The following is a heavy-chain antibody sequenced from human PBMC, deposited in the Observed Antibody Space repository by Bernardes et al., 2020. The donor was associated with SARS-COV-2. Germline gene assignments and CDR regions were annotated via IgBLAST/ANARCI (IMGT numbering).Heavy chain of an antibody. J-gene: IGHJ4*02. CDR3: AKADNHDFWSGYSFSFDY. V-gene: IGHV3-23*01. Sequence: GGSLRLSRAASGFSFSSYGLTWVRQAPGKGLEWVSSISGGGWSTYYADSVKGRFAISRDNSKNNVYLQMNSLRAEDTALYYCAKADNHDFWSGYSFSFDYWGQGALVTVSS. CDR1: GFSFSSYG. D-gene: IGHD3-3*01. CDR2: ISGGGWST.